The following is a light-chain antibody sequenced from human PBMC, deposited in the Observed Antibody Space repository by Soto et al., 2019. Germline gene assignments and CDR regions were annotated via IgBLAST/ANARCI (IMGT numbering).Light chain of an antibody. J-gene: IGLJ2*01. V-gene: IGLV4-69*01. CDR2: LNSDGSH. Sequence: QAVVTQSPPASASLGASVKLTCTLSSGHSSYAIAWHQQQPEKGPRYLMKLNSDGSHSKGDGIPDRFSGSSSGAERYLTISSLQSEDEADYYCQTWDTGIQVFGGGTKLTVL. CDR3: QTWDTGIQV. CDR1: SGHSSYA.